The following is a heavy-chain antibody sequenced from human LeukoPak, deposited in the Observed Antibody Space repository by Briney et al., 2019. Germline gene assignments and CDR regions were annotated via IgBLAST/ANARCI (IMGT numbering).Heavy chain of an antibody. V-gene: IGHV1-2*02. CDR1: GYTFTGYY. CDR2: INPNSGGT. Sequence: GASVKVSCKASGYTFTGYYMHWVRQAPGQGLEWMGWINPNSGGTNYAQKFQGRVTMTRDTSISTAYMELSRLRSDDTAVYYCARDGPIYCSGGSCYSGWFDPWGQGTLVTVSS. D-gene: IGHD2-15*01. J-gene: IGHJ5*02. CDR3: ARDGPIYCSGGSCYSGWFDP.